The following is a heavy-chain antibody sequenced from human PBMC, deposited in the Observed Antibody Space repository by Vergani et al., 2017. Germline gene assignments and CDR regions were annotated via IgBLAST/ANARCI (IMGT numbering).Heavy chain of an antibody. D-gene: IGHD6-25*01. Sequence: QLQLQESGPGLVKPSETLSLICTVSGGSINPSSSFWGWIRQSPGKGLEWIGYIFYSGTTYDNPSLRSRLIISVDTSQNQFSLKLRSVTAADTAVYYCARVDTQVPATSHFYYMDVWGKGTTVVVSS. CDR2: IFYSGTT. V-gene: IGHV4-31*03. J-gene: IGHJ6*03. CDR1: GGSINPSSSF. CDR3: ARVDTQVPATSHFYYMDV.